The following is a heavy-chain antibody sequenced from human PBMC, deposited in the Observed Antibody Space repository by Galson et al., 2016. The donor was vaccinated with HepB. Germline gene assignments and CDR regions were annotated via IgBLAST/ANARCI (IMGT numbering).Heavy chain of an antibody. CDR3: AKVGSIAARPDYFDS. CDR2: ISDDGSNK. V-gene: IGHV3-30*18. J-gene: IGHJ4*02. Sequence: SLRLSCAASGFTLSSCGMYWVRQAPGKGLEWVAVISDDGSNKMYADSVKGRFTISRDNSKNTLYLQMNSLRLEDTAMYYCAKVGSIAARPDYFDSWGQGTLVTVSS. CDR1: GFTLSSCG. D-gene: IGHD6-6*01.